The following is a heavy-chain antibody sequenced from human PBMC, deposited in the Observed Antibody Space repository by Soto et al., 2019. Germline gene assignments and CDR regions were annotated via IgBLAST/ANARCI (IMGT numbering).Heavy chain of an antibody. CDR1: GFTFSSYA. D-gene: IGHD3-3*01. CDR3: ASSYDFWSGYYFDY. V-gene: IGHV3-30-3*01. J-gene: IGHJ4*02. CDR2: ISYDGSNK. Sequence: QVQLVESGGGVVQPGRSLRLSCAASGFTFSSYAMHWVRQAPGKGLEWVAVISYDGSNKYYADSVKGRFIISRDNSKNTLYLQMNSLRAEDTAVYYCASSYDFWSGYYFDYWGQGTLVTVSS.